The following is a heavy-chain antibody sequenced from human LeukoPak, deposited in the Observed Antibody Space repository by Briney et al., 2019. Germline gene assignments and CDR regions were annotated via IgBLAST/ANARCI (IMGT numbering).Heavy chain of an antibody. CDR3: ARDLPNYDILTGYRWFDP. Sequence: PGGSLRLSCAASGFTFSSYWMSWVRQAPGKGLEWVANIKQDGSEKYYVDSVKGRFTISRDNAKNSLYLQMNSLSAEDTAVYYCARDLPNYDILTGYRWFDPWGQGTLVTVSS. V-gene: IGHV3-7*03. CDR1: GFTFSSYW. J-gene: IGHJ5*02. D-gene: IGHD3-9*01. CDR2: IKQDGSEK.